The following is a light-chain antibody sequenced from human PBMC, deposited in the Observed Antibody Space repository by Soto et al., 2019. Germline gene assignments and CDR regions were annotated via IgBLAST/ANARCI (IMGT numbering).Light chain of an antibody. V-gene: IGLV2-23*01. CDR3: CSYAGSSTYV. Sequence: QSVLTQPASVSGSPGQSITISCTGTSSDVGGYNLVSGYQQHPGKAPKVMIYEGSKRPSGVSNRFSGSKSGNTASLTISGLQAEDEADYYCCSYAGSSTYVFGTGTKLTVL. J-gene: IGLJ1*01. CDR2: EGS. CDR1: SSDVGGYNL.